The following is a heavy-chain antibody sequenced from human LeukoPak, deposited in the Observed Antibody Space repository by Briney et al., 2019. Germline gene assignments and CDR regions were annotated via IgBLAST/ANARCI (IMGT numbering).Heavy chain of an antibody. J-gene: IGHJ4*02. Sequence: PSETLSLTCTVSGGSISSYYWSWIRQLPGKGLEWIGYIYYSGSTNYNPSLKSRVTISVDTSKNQFSLKLSSVTAADTAVYYCARVGRDYGDYYTDYWGQGTLVTVSS. CDR2: IYYSGST. D-gene: IGHD4-17*01. V-gene: IGHV4-59*01. CDR1: GGSISSYY. CDR3: ARVGRDYGDYYTDY.